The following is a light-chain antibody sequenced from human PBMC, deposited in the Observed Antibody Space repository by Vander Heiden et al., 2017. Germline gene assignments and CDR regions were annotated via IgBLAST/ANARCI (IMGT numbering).Light chain of an antibody. CDR1: QSVSSSY. CDR2: GAS. Sequence: EIVLTQSPGTLSLSPGERARLSCRASQSVSSSYLAWYQQKPGQAPRLLIYGASSRATGIPDRVSGSGSETDFTLTISRMEPEDFAGYYCQQLGTFGQGTKVEIK. V-gene: IGKV3-20*01. CDR3: QQLGT. J-gene: IGKJ1*01.